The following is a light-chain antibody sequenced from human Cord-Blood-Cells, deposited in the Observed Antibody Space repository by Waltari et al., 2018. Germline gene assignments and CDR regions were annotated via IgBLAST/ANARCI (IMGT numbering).Light chain of an antibody. CDR2: DVS. CDR1: SSDVGGYNY. V-gene: IGLV2-14*01. Sequence: QSALTQPASVSGSPGQSITISCTGTSSDVGGYNYVSWYQQHPGKAPKLMIYDVSNRPWGLCNRFSGSKSGNTASLTISGLQAEEEADYYCSSYTSSSTRVFGGGTKLTVL. CDR3: SSYTSSSTRV. J-gene: IGLJ3*02.